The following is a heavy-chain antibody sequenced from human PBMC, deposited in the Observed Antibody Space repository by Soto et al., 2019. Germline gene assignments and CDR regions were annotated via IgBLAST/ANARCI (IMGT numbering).Heavy chain of an antibody. CDR1: GFVFSDYY. J-gene: IGHJ3*01. D-gene: IGHD6-13*01. CDR3: ARAYSSSSGKNAFDF. V-gene: IGHV3-11*04. Sequence: PGGSLRLSCAASGFVFSDYYMSWIRQAPGKGLEWVSYISPSSSTIYYADSVKGRFTISRENAMNSLYLQMNSLRAEDMSIYYCARAYSSSSGKNAFDFWGQGTMVTVSS. CDR2: ISPSSSTI.